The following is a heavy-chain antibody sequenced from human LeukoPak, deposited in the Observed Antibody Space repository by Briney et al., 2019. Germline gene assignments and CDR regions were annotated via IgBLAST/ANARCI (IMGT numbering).Heavy chain of an antibody. CDR2: ISYDGSSK. D-gene: IGHD3-10*01. V-gene: IGHV3-30*18. CDR1: GFTFSSYG. Sequence: GGSLRLSCAASGFTFSSYGMHWVRQAPGKGLEWVAVISYDGSSKYYADSVKGRFTISRDNSKNTLYVQMNSLRAEDTAVYYCAKGGDYFDYWGQGTLVTVSS. J-gene: IGHJ4*02. CDR3: AKGGDYFDY.